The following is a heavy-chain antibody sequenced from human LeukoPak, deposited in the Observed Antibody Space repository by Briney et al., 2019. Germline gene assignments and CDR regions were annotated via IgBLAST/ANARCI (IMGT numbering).Heavy chain of an antibody. CDR3: ARLLRGNSGGKY. Sequence: PSETLSLTCTVSGGSIRSYYWSWIRQPPGKGLEWIVYIYHSGSTYYNPSLKSRVTISVDTSKNQFSLKLSSVTAADTAVYYCARLLRGNSGGKYWGRGTLVTVSS. CDR2: IYHSGST. V-gene: IGHV4-59*04. CDR1: GGSIRSYY. D-gene: IGHD2-15*01. J-gene: IGHJ4*02.